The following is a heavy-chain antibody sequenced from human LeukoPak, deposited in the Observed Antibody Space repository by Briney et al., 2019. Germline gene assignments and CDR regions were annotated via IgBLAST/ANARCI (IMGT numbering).Heavy chain of an antibody. CDR3: ARGGDGDILTGLVFDY. CDR2: ISAYNGNT. CDR1: GYKFTSYG. D-gene: IGHD3-9*01. Sequence: ASVKVSCKASGYKFTSYGISWVRQAPGQGLEWMGWISAYNGNTNYAQKLQGRVTMTTDTSTSTAYMELRSLRSDDTAVYYCARGGDGDILTGLVFDYWGQGTLVTVSS. V-gene: IGHV1-18*01. J-gene: IGHJ4*02.